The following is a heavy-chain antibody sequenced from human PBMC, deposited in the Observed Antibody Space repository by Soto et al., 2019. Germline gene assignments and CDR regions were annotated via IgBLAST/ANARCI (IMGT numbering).Heavy chain of an antibody. Sequence: SGPTLVNPTQTLTLTCTFSGFSLSTSGMRVSWIRQPPGKALEWLARIDWDDDKFYSTSPKTRLTISKDTSKNQVVLTMTNMDPVDTATYYCARIGDSNYDGMDVWGQGTTVTVSS. V-gene: IGHV2-70*04. CDR1: GFSLSTSGMR. CDR2: IDWDDDK. CDR3: ARIGDSNYDGMDV. D-gene: IGHD3-10*01. J-gene: IGHJ6*02.